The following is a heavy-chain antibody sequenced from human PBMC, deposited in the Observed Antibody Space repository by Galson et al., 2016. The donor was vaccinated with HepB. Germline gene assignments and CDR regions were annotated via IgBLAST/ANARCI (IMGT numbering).Heavy chain of an antibody. CDR1: GYRFTSHY. CDR2: IYPGDSET. J-gene: IGHJ6*02. Sequence: QSGAEVKKPGESLKISCKGSGYRFTSHYIAWVRLMPGKGLEYMGIIYPGDSETRYNPSFQAQVTISADKSINTAYLHWSSLKASDTAIYYCARRRQGFNYGLDVWGQGTTVTVSS. V-gene: IGHV5-51*01. CDR3: ARRRQGFNYGLDV.